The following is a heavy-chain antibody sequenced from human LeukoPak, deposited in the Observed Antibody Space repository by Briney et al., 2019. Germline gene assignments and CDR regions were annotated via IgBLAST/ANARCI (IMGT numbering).Heavy chain of an antibody. CDR2: ISSSASTI. Sequence: GGSLRLSCAASGFSLSSYAMNWVRQAPGKELEWVSYISSSASTIYYADSVKGRFTISRDNAKNSLYLQMNSLRDEDTAVYHCARRMTASVMNDFDIWGQGSMVTVSS. CDR3: ARRMTASVMNDFDI. CDR1: GFSLSSYA. V-gene: IGHV3-48*02. D-gene: IGHD2-21*02. J-gene: IGHJ3*02.